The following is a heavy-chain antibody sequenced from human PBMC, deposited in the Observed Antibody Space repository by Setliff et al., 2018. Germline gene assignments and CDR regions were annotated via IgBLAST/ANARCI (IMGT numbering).Heavy chain of an antibody. CDR3: ARVRSSSWLVVNWFDP. V-gene: IGHV1-2*06. Sequence: ASVKVSCKASGYTFTGYYMHWVRQAPGQGLEWMGRINPNSGGTNYAQKFQGRVTMTRDTSISTAYMELSRLRSDGTAVYYCARVRSSSWLVVNWFDPWGQGTLVTVSS. J-gene: IGHJ5*02. CDR2: INPNSGGT. D-gene: IGHD6-13*01. CDR1: GYTFTGYY.